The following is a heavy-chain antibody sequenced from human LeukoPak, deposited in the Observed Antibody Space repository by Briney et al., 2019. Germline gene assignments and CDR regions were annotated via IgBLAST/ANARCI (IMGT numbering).Heavy chain of an antibody. J-gene: IGHJ5*02. CDR3: ARADYDFWSGYYHNWFDP. CDR1: GYTFTSYG. D-gene: IGHD3-3*01. V-gene: IGHV1-69*05. CDR2: IIPIFGTA. Sequence: GASVKLSCKASGYTFTSYGISWVRQAPGQGLEWMGGIIPIFGTANYAQKFQGRVTITTDESTSTAYMELSSLRSEDTAVYYCARADYDFWSGYYHNWFDPWGQGTLVTVSS.